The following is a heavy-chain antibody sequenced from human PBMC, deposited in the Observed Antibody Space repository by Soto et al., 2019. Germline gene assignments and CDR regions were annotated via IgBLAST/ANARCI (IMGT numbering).Heavy chain of an antibody. CDR2: TYYRSKWYN. V-gene: IGHV6-1*01. Sequence: PSQTLSLTCAISGDSVSSNSAAWNWIRQSPSRGLEWLGRTYYRSKWYNDYAVSVKSRITINPDTSKNQFSLQLNSVTPEDTAVYYCARELYSSSGPMVLRPGFDPWGQGTLVTVSS. CDR3: ARELYSSSGPMVLRPGFDP. D-gene: IGHD6-6*01. CDR1: GDSVSSNSAA. J-gene: IGHJ5*02.